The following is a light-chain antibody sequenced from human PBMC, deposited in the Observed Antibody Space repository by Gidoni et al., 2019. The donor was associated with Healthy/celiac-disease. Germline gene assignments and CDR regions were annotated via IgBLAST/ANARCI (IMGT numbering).Light chain of an antibody. Sequence: DIQMTPSPSTLSASVGDRVTLTCRASQSISSWLAWYQQKPGKAPKLLIYKASSLESGVPSRFSGSGSGTEFTLTISSLQPDDFATYYCQQYNSYSALTFGGGTKVEIK. CDR2: KAS. V-gene: IGKV1-5*03. CDR3: QQYNSYSALT. J-gene: IGKJ4*01. CDR1: QSISSW.